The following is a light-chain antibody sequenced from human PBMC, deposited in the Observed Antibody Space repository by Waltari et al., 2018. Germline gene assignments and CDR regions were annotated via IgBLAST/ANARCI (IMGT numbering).Light chain of an antibody. CDR1: NSDVWAYNL. J-gene: IGLJ3*02. V-gene: IGLV2-23*01. CDR3: GSYGGSYTWV. CDR2: EAR. Sequence: QSALTQPASVSGSPGQAINISCTGTNSDVWAYNLVSWYQQYPGRAPRLMIYEARNRPSGVSNRFSASKSGNTASLTISGLQADDEADYYCGSYGGSYTWVFGGGTKVTVL.